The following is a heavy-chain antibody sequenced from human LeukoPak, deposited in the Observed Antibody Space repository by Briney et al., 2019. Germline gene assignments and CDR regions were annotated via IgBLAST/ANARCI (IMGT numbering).Heavy chain of an antibody. CDR3: ARGPGRTYYDILTGYLHDAFDI. D-gene: IGHD3-9*01. CDR2: INHSGST. V-gene: IGHV4-34*01. Sequence: SETLSLTCAVYGGSFSGYYWSWIRQPPGKGLEWIGEINHSGSTNYNPSLKSRVTISVDTSKNQFSLKLSSVTAADTAVYYCARGPGRTYYDILTGYLHDAFDIWGQGTMVTVSS. J-gene: IGHJ3*02. CDR1: GGSFSGYY.